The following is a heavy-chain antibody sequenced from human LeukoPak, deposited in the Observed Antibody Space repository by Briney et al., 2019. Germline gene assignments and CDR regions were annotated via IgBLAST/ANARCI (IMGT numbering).Heavy chain of an antibody. J-gene: IGHJ4*02. CDR3: AKDAWEVGATSEIDY. D-gene: IGHD1-26*01. Sequence: PGGSLKLSCARSGFIFSNYWIDWVRQAPGKGLEWVAFIRPDGSDKYYADSVKGRFTISRDNSKNKVYLQMNSLRAEETAVYYCAKDAWEVGATSEIDYWGQGTLVSVCS. V-gene: IGHV3-30*02. CDR1: GFIFSNYW. CDR2: IRPDGSDK.